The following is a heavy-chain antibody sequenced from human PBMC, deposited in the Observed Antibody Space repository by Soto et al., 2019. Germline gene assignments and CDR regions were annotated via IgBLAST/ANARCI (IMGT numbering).Heavy chain of an antibody. CDR1: GFTFSSYA. V-gene: IGHV3-30-3*01. CDR3: ASSITGTPKAFDY. D-gene: IGHD1-20*01. Sequence: GGSLRLSCAASGFTFSSYAMHWVRQAPGKGLEWVAVISYDGSNKYYADSVKGRFTISRDNSKNTLYLQMNSLRAEDTAVYYCASSITGTPKAFDYWGQGTLVTVSS. CDR2: ISYDGSNK. J-gene: IGHJ4*02.